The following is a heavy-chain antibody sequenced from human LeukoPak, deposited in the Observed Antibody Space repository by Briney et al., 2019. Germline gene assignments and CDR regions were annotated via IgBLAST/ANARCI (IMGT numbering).Heavy chain of an antibody. Sequence: PSETLSLTCAVSGGSITTSDWWSWVRQPPGKGLEWIGYIYYSGSTYYNPSLKSRVTISVDTSKNQFSLKLSSVTAADTAVYYCARRGYCSGGSCYSERYYFGMDVWGQGTTVTVSS. CDR1: GGSITTSDW. V-gene: IGHV4-31*11. CDR2: IYYSGST. J-gene: IGHJ6*02. D-gene: IGHD2-15*01. CDR3: ARRGYCSGGSCYSERYYFGMDV.